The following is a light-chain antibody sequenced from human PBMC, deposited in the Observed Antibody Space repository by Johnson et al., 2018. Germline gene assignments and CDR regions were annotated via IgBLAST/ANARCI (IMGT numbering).Light chain of an antibody. CDR3: GTGDSTLRAGNV. V-gene: IGLV1-51*02. CDR2: ETN. CDR1: SSNIGNNY. Sequence: QSVLTQPPSVSAAPGQKVTISCSGSSSNIGNNYVSWYQQLPGKAPKLHIYETNKRPSGIPDHFSGSKSGPSATLGLTGLPTGDEADYYCGTGDSTLRAGNVFGTGTKVTVL. J-gene: IGLJ1*01.